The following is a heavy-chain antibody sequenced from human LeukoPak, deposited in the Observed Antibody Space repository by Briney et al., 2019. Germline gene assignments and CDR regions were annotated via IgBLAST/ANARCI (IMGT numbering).Heavy chain of an antibody. CDR3: ARAGGNTYYPVDY. V-gene: IGHV4-59*12. CDR2: IYHSGST. Sequence: SETLSLTCTVSGGSISSYYWSWIRQPPGKGLEWIGYIYHSGSTYYNPSLKSRVTISVDRSKNQFSLKLSSVTAADTAVYYCARAGGNTYYPVDYWGQGTLVTVSS. D-gene: IGHD3-22*01. CDR1: GGSISSYY. J-gene: IGHJ4*02.